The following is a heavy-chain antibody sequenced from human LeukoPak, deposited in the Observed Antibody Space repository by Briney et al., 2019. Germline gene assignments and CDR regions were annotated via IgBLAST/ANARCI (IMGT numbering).Heavy chain of an antibody. CDR3: ARLNKEWELLGGGFFDY. CDR1: GGSISSSSYY. Sequence: PSETLSLTCTVSGGSISSSSYYWGWIRQPPGKGLEWIGSIYYSGSTYYNPSLKSRVTISVDTSKNQFSLQLRSVTAADPAVYYCARLNKEWELLGGGFFDYWGQGTLVTVSS. CDR2: IYYSGST. J-gene: IGHJ4*02. D-gene: IGHD1-26*01. V-gene: IGHV4-39*01.